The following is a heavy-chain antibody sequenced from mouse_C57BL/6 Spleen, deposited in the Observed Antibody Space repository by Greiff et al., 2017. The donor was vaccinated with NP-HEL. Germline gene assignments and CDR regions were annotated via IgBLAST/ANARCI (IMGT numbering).Heavy chain of an antibody. CDR2: INPDSSTI. CDR3: ARPVEGVFDY. V-gene: IGHV4-1*01. Sequence: SAAAIDFSRYWMSWVRRAPGKGLEWIGEINPDSSTINYAPSLKDKFIISRDNAKNTLYLQMSKVRSEDTALYYCARPVEGVFDYWGQGTTLTVSS. J-gene: IGHJ2*01. CDR1: AIDFSRYW.